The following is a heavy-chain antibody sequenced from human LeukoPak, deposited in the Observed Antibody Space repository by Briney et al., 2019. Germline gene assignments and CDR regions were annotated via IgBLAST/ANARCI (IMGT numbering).Heavy chain of an antibody. V-gene: IGHV3-30-3*01. Sequence: GRSLRLSCAASGFTFSSYGMHWVRQAPGKGLEWVAVISYDGSNLDYADSVKGRFTISRDNSKNTLYLQMSSLRAEDTAVYYCARDGEGVLGFDYWGQGTLVTVSS. CDR2: ISYDGSNL. CDR3: ARDGEGVLGFDY. J-gene: IGHJ4*02. CDR1: GFTFSSYG. D-gene: IGHD2-8*02.